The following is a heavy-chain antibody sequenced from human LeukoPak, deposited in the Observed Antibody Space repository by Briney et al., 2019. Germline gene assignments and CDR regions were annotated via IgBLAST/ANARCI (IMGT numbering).Heavy chain of an antibody. CDR2: IYTSDGIA. Sequence: GASVKVSCKASGYTFTSYYMHWVRQAPRQGPEWMGIIYTSDGIARYAQKFQGRDTMTRDTSTGTVYMELSSLRSEDTAVYYCARAIAAAGAKYFQHWGQGTLVSASS. CDR3: ARAIAAAGAKYFQH. V-gene: IGHV1-46*01. CDR1: GYTFTSYY. J-gene: IGHJ1*01. D-gene: IGHD6-13*01.